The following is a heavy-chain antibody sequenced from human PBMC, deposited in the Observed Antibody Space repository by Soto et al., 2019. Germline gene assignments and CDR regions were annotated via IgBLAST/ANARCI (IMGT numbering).Heavy chain of an antibody. J-gene: IGHJ4*02. CDR2: ISSGSSDT. Sequence: VGALRLSCEASVFTVSRYRMNWVRQVPGKGLEWVASISSGSSDTWYADSVKGRFIISRDNAQNSLFLQMNTLRPEDTAMYYCARVAYWGPGTQVTVSS. CDR1: VFTVSRYR. V-gene: IGHV3-21*01. CDR3: ARVAY.